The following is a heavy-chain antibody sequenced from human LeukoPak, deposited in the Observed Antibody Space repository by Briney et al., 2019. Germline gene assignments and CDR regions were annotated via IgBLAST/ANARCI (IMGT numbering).Heavy chain of an antibody. Sequence: GGSLRLSCAASGFTVSSNYMSWVRQAPGKGLEWVSVIYSGGSTYYADSVKGRFTISRDNSKNTLYLQMNSLRADDTAVYYCARDVYDSSGYYANYWGQGTLVTVSP. V-gene: IGHV3-66*01. D-gene: IGHD3-22*01. J-gene: IGHJ4*02. CDR3: ARDVYDSSGYYANY. CDR2: IYSGGST. CDR1: GFTVSSNY.